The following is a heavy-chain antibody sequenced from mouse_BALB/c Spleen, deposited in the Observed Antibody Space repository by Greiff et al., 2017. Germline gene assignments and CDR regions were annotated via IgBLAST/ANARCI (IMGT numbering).Heavy chain of an antibody. D-gene: IGHD1-1*01. V-gene: IGHV2-9*02. CDR1: GFSLTSYG. J-gene: IGHJ3*01. CDR3: ARDPFPYYYGSGGFAY. Sequence: VQLKESGPGLVAPSQSLSITCTVSGFSLTSYGVHWVRQPPGKGLEWLGVIWAGGSTNYNSALMSRLSISKDNSKSQVFLKMNSLQTDDTAMYYCARDPFPYYYGSGGFAYWGQGTLVTVSA. CDR2: IWAGGST.